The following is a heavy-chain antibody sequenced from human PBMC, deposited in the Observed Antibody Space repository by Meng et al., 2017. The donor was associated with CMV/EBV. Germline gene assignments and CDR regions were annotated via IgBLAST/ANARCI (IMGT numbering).Heavy chain of an antibody. D-gene: IGHD3-10*01. J-gene: IGHJ4*02. Sequence: VQLQGSGPGLVNPSLTRTPTCTVSAGSIRSGSYYWSWIRQPAGKGLEWIGRIYTSGSTNYNPSLKSRVTISVDTSKNQFPLKLSSVTAADTAVYYCASVQGLGVSWGQGTLVTVSS. CDR1: AGSIRSGSYY. CDR2: IYTSGST. CDR3: ASVQGLGVS. V-gene: IGHV4-61*02.